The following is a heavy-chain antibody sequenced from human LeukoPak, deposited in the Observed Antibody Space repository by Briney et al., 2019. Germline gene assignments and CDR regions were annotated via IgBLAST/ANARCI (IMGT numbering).Heavy chain of an antibody. V-gene: IGHV1-18*01. D-gene: IGHD3-22*01. Sequence: VASVKVSCKASGYTFTSYGISWVRQAPGHGLEWMGWISAYNGNTNYAQKLQGRVTMTTDTSTSTAYMELRSLRSDDTAVYYCARGYYYDSSGYYSLDYWGQGTLVTVSS. J-gene: IGHJ4*02. CDR2: ISAYNGNT. CDR1: GYTFTSYG. CDR3: ARGYYYDSSGYYSLDY.